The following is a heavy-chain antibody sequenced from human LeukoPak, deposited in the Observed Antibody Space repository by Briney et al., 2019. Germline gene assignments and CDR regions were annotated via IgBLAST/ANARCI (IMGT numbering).Heavy chain of an antibody. CDR3: ARGSEWLTP. Sequence: SETLSLTCTVSGGSITDYYWSWIRQPAGKGLEWIGRLYSSGSTNYNPSLKSRVTMSVDTSKNQFSLKVNSVTAADTAVYYCARGSEWLTPWGQGTLVTVSS. CDR1: GGSITDYY. CDR2: LYSSGST. D-gene: IGHD3-3*01. V-gene: IGHV4-4*07. J-gene: IGHJ5*02.